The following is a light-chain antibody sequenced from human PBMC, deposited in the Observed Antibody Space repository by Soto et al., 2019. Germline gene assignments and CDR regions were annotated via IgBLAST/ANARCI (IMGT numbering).Light chain of an antibody. V-gene: IGLV2-8*01. J-gene: IGLJ1*01. Sequence: QAALTQPPSACGSPGQPVTISCTGTSSDVGGYNYVSWYQQYPGKAPKLMIYEVSKRPSGVPDRFSGSKSGNTASLTVSGLQAEDEADYYCSSYAGSNVYVFGTGTKLTVL. CDR2: EVS. CDR1: SSDVGGYNY. CDR3: SSYAGSNVYV.